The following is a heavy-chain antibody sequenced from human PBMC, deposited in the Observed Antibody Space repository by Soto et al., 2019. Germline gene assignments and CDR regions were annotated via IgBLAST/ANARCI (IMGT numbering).Heavy chain of an antibody. Sequence: ASVKVSCKASGYTFTSYYMHWVRQAPGQGLEWMGIINPSGGSTSYAQKFQGRVTMTRDTSTSTVYMELSSVTAADTAVYYCARQAWVWFGEWGYYYYYMDVWGKGTTVTVSS. J-gene: IGHJ6*03. CDR2: INPSGGST. D-gene: IGHD3-10*01. V-gene: IGHV1-46*01. CDR1: GYTFTSYY. CDR3: ARQAWVWFGEWGYYYYYMDV.